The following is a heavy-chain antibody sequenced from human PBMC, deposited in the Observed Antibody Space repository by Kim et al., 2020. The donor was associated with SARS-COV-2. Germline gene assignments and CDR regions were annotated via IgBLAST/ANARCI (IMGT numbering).Heavy chain of an antibody. CDR3: AKSLTIDLPIVVVPAAIGVCPDY. CDR2: ISGSGGST. V-gene: IGHV3-23*01. D-gene: IGHD2-2*01. Sequence: GGSLRLSCAASGFTFSSYAMSWVRQAPGKGLEWVSAISGSGGSTYYADSVKGRFTISRDNSKNTLYLQMNSLRAEDTAVYYCAKSLTIDLPIVVVPAAIGVCPDYWGQGTLVTVSS. J-gene: IGHJ4*02. CDR1: GFTFSSYA.